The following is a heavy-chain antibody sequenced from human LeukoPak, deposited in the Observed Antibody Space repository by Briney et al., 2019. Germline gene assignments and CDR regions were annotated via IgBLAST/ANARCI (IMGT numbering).Heavy chain of an antibody. D-gene: IGHD5-18*01. CDR2: INHSGST. CDR3: ARGSKVDTAMVSLPFDY. CDR1: GGSFSGYY. V-gene: IGHV4-34*01. Sequence: SETLSLTCAVYGGSFSGYYWSWIRQPPGKGLEWIGEINHSGSTNYNPSLKSRVTISVDTSKNQFSLKLSSVTAADTAVYYCARGSKVDTAMVSLPFDYWGQGTLVTVSS. J-gene: IGHJ4*02.